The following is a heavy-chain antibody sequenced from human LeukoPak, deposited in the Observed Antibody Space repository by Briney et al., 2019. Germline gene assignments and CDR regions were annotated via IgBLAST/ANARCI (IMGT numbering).Heavy chain of an antibody. CDR3: ARFEARNGNNY. CDR2: IYYTGST. Sequence: SETLSLTCTVSGGSIISSSYYWDWIRQPPGKGLEWIGSIYYTGSTYYNPSLKSRVTIPVDTSKNHFSLKLTSVTAADTAVYYCARFEARNGNNYWGQGTLVTVSS. D-gene: IGHD5-24*01. CDR1: GGSIISSSYY. V-gene: IGHV4-39*02. J-gene: IGHJ4*02.